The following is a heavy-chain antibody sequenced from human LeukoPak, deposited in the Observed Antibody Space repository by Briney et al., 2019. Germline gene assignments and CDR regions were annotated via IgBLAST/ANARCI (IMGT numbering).Heavy chain of an antibody. CDR3: ARERSYCSGATCSLDL. Sequence: PGGSLRLSCEASGYTFSGYAMSWVRQAPGKGLEWIASTGLSSSYIGYADSVKGRFTISRDNGENSVYLQMNGLRAEDTAVYFCARERSYCSGATCSLDLWGQGTLVTVSS. CDR2: TGLSSSYI. D-gene: IGHD2-15*01. J-gene: IGHJ5*02. V-gene: IGHV3-21*01. CDR1: GYTFSGYA.